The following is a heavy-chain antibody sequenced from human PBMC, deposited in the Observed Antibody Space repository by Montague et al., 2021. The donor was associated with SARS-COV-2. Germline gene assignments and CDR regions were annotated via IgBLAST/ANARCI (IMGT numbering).Heavy chain of an antibody. CDR1: GFSLTTGGMY. J-gene: IGHJ4*02. D-gene: IGHD5-24*01. CDR2: IDWDDDK. CDR3: ARTDGFNLLGFDS. Sequence: PALVKPTQTLTLTCTFSGFSLTTGGMYVSWIRQPPGKALEWLARIDWDDDKCYSASLKTRLTISKDTSKNQVALTMTDLDPLDTGTYYCARTDGFNLLGFDSWGQGTLVAVSS. V-gene: IGHV2-70*11.